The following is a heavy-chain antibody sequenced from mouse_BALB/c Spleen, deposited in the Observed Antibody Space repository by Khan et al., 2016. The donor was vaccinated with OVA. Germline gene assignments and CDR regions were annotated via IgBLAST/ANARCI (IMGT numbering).Heavy chain of an antibody. CDR3: VRRGNYSGSFYWYFDV. V-gene: IGHV2-9-2*01. CDR1: GFSLTSYD. CDR2: IWTSGGT. Sequence: QVQLKESGPGLVAPSQSLSITCTVAGFSLTSYDISWIRQPPGKGLEWLGVIWTSGGTNYNSAFMSRLSISKDNSKSQVFLKMNSLQNDDTAMYYCVRRGNYSGSFYWYFDVWGAGTTVTVSS. D-gene: IGHD1-1*01. J-gene: IGHJ1*01.